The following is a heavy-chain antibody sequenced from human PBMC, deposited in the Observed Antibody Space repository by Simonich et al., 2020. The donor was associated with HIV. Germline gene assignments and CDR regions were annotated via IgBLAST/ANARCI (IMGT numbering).Heavy chain of an antibody. CDR1: GGSFSGYY. Sequence: QVQLQQWGAGLLKPSETLSLTCAVYGGSFSGYYWSWIRQSPGKGLEWIGEINHSGSSNYNPSLMSRVTISVDASKNQFSLKLSSVTAADTAVYYCTRGYGDYGDYWGQGTLVTVSS. V-gene: IGHV4-34*01. J-gene: IGHJ4*02. D-gene: IGHD4-17*01. CDR2: INHSGSS. CDR3: TRGYGDYGDY.